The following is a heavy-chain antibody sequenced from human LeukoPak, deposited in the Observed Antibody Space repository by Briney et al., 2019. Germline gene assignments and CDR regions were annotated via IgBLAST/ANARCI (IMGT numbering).Heavy chain of an antibody. J-gene: IGHJ6*02. Sequence: SVKVSCKASGGTFSRYAISWVRQAPGHGLEWMGRIIPILGIANYAQKFQGRVTITADKSTSTAYMELSSLRSEDTAVYYCARSPKGKDSYYYYYGMDVWGQGTTVTVSS. CDR1: GGTFSRYA. V-gene: IGHV1-69*04. CDR2: IIPILGIA. D-gene: IGHD4-23*01. CDR3: ARSPKGKDSYYYYYGMDV.